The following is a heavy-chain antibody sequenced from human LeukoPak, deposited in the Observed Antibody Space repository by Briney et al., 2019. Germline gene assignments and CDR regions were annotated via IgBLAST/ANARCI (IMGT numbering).Heavy chain of an antibody. D-gene: IGHD1-26*01. Sequence: SVKVSCKASGYTFTGHYIHWVRQAPGQGLEWMGWINPNSGGTKYAQKFQGRVTMTRDTSISTAYMELSKLRSDDTAVYSCARDYGFYSGLYFFDYWGQGTLVTVSS. J-gene: IGHJ4*02. CDR1: GYTFTGHY. CDR2: INPNSGGT. CDR3: ARDYGFYSGLYFFDY. V-gene: IGHV1-2*02.